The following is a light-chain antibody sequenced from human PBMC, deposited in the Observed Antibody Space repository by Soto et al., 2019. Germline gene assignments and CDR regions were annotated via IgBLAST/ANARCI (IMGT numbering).Light chain of an antibody. V-gene: IGLV2-8*01. Sequence: QSALTQPPSASGSPGQSVTISCTGTSSDVGGYNYVSWYQQHPGKAPKLMIYEVSKRPSGVPDRFSGSKSGNTASLTVSGLKAEEEADYYCSSYAGSNILVFGGGPKLPVL. J-gene: IGLJ2*01. CDR2: EVS. CDR1: SSDVGGYNY. CDR3: SSYAGSNILV.